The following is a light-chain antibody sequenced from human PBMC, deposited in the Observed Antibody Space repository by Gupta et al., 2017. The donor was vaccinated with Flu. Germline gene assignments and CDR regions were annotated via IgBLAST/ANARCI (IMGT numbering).Light chain of an antibody. Sequence: SSDLTQPPSVSVSPGQTASITCFANTLGSRYTSWYQQKPGQSPLLVIYQDTKRPSGIPGRFSGSNSGNTATLTIGGAQALDEADYYGQAGDTGNYVVFGGGTKLTVL. CDR2: QDT. J-gene: IGLJ2*01. V-gene: IGLV3-1*01. CDR3: QAGDTGNYVV. CDR1: TLGSRY.